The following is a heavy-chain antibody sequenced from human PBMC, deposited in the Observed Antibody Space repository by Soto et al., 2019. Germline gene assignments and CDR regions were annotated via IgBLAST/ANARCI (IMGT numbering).Heavy chain of an antibody. D-gene: IGHD3-22*01. CDR2: IKGEADGGTT. CDR3: TTGLSNGYYNFDY. J-gene: IGHJ4*02. CDR1: GFTFSNAW. Sequence: GGSLRLSCAACGFTFSNAWMSWVRQAPGKGLEWVGRIKGEADGGTTDYAAPVKGRITISRDHSKDTLYLHMNSLKTEDTAVYYCTTGLSNGYYNFDYWGQGTPVTVSS. V-gene: IGHV3-15*01.